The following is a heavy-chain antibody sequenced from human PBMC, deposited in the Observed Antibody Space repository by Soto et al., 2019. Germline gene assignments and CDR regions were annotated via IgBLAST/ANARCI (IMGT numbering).Heavy chain of an antibody. V-gene: IGHV3-30*18. CDR3: AKDHYGDLLYYYYGMDV. CDR1: GITFSSYG. D-gene: IGHD4-17*01. CDR2: ISFDGSNK. J-gene: IGHJ6*02. Sequence: QVQLVESGGGVVQPGRSLRLSCAASGITFSSYGMHWVRQAPGKGLEWEAVISFDGSNKYYADSVKGRFTISRDNSKNTLYLQMNSLRAEDTAVYYCAKDHYGDLLYYYYGMDVWGQGTTVTVSS.